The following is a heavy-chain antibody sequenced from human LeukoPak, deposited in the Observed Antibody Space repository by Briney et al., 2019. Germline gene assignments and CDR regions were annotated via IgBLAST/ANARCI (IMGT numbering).Heavy chain of an antibody. CDR3: AEGMGIFDH. Sequence: SETLSLTCTVSGVSINGHYWSWIRQPPGKGLEWIGFIYDNESANYKSSLESRVTMTVDTSKNQVSLKLNSVTPEDTAVYYCAEGMGIFDHWGQGTLVTVSS. J-gene: IGHJ4*02. V-gene: IGHV4-59*04. D-gene: IGHD7-27*01. CDR2: IYDNESA. CDR1: GVSINGHY.